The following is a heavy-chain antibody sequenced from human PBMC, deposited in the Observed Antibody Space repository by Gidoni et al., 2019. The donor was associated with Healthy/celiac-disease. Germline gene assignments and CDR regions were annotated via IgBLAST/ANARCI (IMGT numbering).Heavy chain of an antibody. CDR1: GFTFSSYS. Sequence: EVQLVESGGGLVQPGGSLRLSCAACGFTFSSYSMNWVRQAPVKGLEWVSYIRSSSSTIYYADSVKGRFTISRDNAKNSLYLQMNSLRDEDTAVYYCARIVDSSGYLSCWGQGTLVTVSS. V-gene: IGHV3-48*02. CDR2: IRSSSSTI. CDR3: ARIVDSSGYLSC. D-gene: IGHD3-22*01. J-gene: IGHJ4*02.